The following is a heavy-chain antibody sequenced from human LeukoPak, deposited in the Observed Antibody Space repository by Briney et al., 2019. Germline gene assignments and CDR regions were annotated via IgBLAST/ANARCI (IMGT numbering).Heavy chain of an antibody. D-gene: IGHD3-3*01. CDR1: GYTFTSYG. V-gene: IGHV1-18*01. J-gene: IGHJ4*02. Sequence: ASVKVSCKASGYTFTSYGISWVRQAPGQGLEWMGWISAYNGNTNYAQKLQGRVTMTTDTSTSTAYMELRSLRSDDTAVYYCARDYGFGPIGGNFDYWGQGTLVTVSS. CDR2: ISAYNGNT. CDR3: ARDYGFGPIGGNFDY.